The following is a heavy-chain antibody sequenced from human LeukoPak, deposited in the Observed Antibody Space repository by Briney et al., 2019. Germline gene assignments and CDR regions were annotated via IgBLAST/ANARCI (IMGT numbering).Heavy chain of an antibody. Sequence: SETLSLTCAVSGYSISSGYYWGWIRQPPGKGQEWIGSIYHSGSTYYNPSLKSRVTISVDTSKNQFSLKLSSVTAADTAVYYCARHRQQLVVDYWGQGTLVTVSS. CDR1: GYSISSGYY. CDR2: IYHSGST. J-gene: IGHJ4*02. V-gene: IGHV4-38-2*01. D-gene: IGHD6-13*01. CDR3: ARHRQQLVVDY.